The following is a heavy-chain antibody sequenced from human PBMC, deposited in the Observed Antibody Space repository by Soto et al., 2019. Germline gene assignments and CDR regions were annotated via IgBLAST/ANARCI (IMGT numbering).Heavy chain of an antibody. V-gene: IGHV4-39*01. CDR3: ARSSIEPRVFMYPFDS. Sequence: SDTLSLTCTVSSDPITSSSPYWGWIRQPPVKGMECIANIYYDGKTYYNPSLKSRVSISLDTSKNQFSLRLNSVTAADTAVYYCARSSIEPRVFMYPFDSWGQGTLVTVS. CDR2: IYYDGKT. CDR1: SDPITSSSPY. D-gene: IGHD6-6*01. J-gene: IGHJ4*02.